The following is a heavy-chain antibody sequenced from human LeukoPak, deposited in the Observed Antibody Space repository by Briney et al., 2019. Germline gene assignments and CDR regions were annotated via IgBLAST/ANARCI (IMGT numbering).Heavy chain of an antibody. D-gene: IGHD6-13*01. Sequence: SQTLSLTCTVSGGSISSGRYYWSWIRQPAGKGLEWIGRIHISGSTNYNPSLKSRVTISVDTSKNQFSLKLTSVTAADTAVYYCARNLIPEQLVLNFWGQGTLVTVSS. J-gene: IGHJ4*02. CDR1: GGSISSGRYY. V-gene: IGHV4-61*02. CDR3: ARNLIPEQLVLNF. CDR2: IHISGST.